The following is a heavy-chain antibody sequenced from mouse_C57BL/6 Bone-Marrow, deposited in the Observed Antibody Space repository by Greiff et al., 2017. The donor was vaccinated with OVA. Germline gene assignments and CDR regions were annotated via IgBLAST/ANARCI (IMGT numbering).Heavy chain of an antibody. CDR1: GYAFTNYL. CDR2: INPGSGGT. D-gene: IGHD2-3*01. V-gene: IGHV1-54*01. Sequence: VQLQQSGAELVRPGTSVKVSCKASGYAFTNYLIEWVKQRPGQGLEWIGVINPGSGGTNYNEKFKGKATLTADKSSSTAYMQLSSLTSEDSAVDFCARRFYDGYYLYFDYWGQGTTLTVSS. CDR3: ARRFYDGYYLYFDY. J-gene: IGHJ2*01.